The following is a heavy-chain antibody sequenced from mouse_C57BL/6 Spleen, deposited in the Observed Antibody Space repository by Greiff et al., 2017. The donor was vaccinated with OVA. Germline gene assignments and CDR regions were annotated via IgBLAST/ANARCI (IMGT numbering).Heavy chain of an antibody. D-gene: IGHD2-3*01. CDR3: ARSEDGYYGDFDY. CDR2: IYPGSGNT. CDR1: GYTFTDYY. J-gene: IGHJ2*01. V-gene: IGHV1-76*01. Sequence: QVQLKESGAELVRPGASVKLSCKASGYTFTDYYINWVKQRPGQGLEWIARIYPGSGNTYYNEKFKGKATLTAEKSSSTAYMQLSSLTSEDSAVYFCARSEDGYYGDFDYWGQGTTLTVSS.